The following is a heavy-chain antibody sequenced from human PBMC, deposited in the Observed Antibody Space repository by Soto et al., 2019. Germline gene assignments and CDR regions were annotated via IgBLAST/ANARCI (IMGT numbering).Heavy chain of an antibody. CDR3: ARDQGIPYCGGDCYSDWHFDL. J-gene: IGHJ2*01. CDR1: GYTFTNYA. Sequence: QVQLVQSGAEVKEPGASVKVSCRASGYTFTNYAIHWVRQAPGQRLEWMGWLNPGNGNTKYPQKFQGRVTITRDTSASTAYMFLSSLRSEDTAVYYCARDQGIPYCGGDCYSDWHFDLWGRGTLVTVSS. CDR2: LNPGNGNT. D-gene: IGHD2-21*01. V-gene: IGHV1-3*01.